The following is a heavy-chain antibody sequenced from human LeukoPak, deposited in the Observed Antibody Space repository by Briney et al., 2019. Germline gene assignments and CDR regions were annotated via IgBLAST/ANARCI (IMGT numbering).Heavy chain of an antibody. CDR3: ARGNYLLDAFDI. Sequence: SETLSLTCTVSGGSISTSNYYWGWIRQPPGKGLEWIGSIYHSGNTYYNPSLKSRVTISVDTSKNQFSLKLSSLTAADTAVYYCARGNYLLDAFDIWGQGTMVTVSS. D-gene: IGHD1-7*01. V-gene: IGHV4-39*07. CDR1: GGSISTSNYY. J-gene: IGHJ3*02. CDR2: IYHSGNT.